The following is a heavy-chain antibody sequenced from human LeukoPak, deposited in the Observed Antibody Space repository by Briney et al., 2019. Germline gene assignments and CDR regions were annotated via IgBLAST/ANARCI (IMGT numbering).Heavy chain of an antibody. Sequence: KLGASLQISCQGSGYIFTSYWIGWVRQVPGKGLEWMGIIYPGDSDTRYSPSFQGQVTISADKSIITAYLQWSSLKASDTAMYYCARRLRTHEPFDPLGQGTLVTVSS. D-gene: IGHD4-17*01. CDR3: ARRLRTHEPFDP. CDR1: GYIFTSYW. V-gene: IGHV5-51*01. J-gene: IGHJ5*02. CDR2: IYPGDSDT.